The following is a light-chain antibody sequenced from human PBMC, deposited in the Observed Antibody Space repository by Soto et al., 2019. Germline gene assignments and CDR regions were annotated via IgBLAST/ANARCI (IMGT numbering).Light chain of an antibody. CDR1: SSDVGSYNL. V-gene: IGLV2-23*02. J-gene: IGLJ3*02. Sequence: QSVLTQPASVSGSPGQSITISCTGTSSDVGSYNLVSWFQQHPGEAPKLIIYEVSDRPSGVSNRFSGSKSGNTASLTISGLQGSDEADYYCCSYAGRINWVFGGGTKVTV. CDR3: CSYAGRINWV. CDR2: EVS.